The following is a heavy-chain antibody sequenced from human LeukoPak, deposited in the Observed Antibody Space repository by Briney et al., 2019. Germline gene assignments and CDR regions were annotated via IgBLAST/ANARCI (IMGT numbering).Heavy chain of an antibody. CDR2: INTGNGDT. Sequence: ASVKVSCKASGYTFTGYAMDWERQAPGQRLEWMGWINTGNGDTKYSQKVQGRATITRDTSARTAYMELSSLRSEDTAVYYCARNRTSYYDSRGNTFAYGGQGPLVIVSS. J-gene: IGHJ4*02. CDR3: ARNRTSYYDSRGNTFAY. V-gene: IGHV1-3*04. CDR1: GYTFTGYA. D-gene: IGHD3-22*01.